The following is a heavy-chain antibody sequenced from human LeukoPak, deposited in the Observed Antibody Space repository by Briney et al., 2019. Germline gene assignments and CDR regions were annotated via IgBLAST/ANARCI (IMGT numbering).Heavy chain of an antibody. Sequence: GGSLRLSCTASGFTFGDYAMHWVRQAPGKGLEWVAVISYDGSNKYYADSVKGRFTISRDNSKNTLYLQMNSLRAEDTAVYYCARWKKAKGVVVPAAGFDYWGQGTLVTVSS. CDR3: ARWKKAKGVVVPAAGFDY. V-gene: IGHV3-30*04. CDR2: ISYDGSNK. CDR1: GFTFGDYA. J-gene: IGHJ4*02. D-gene: IGHD2-2*01.